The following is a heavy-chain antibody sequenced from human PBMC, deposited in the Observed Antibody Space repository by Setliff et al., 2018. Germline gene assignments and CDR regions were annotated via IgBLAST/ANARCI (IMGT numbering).Heavy chain of an antibody. CDR1: FSSLLLFSYF. Sequence: LSLPFPFSFSSLLLFSYFCLCILHPPVHFLSFIAYLSPLVSASYNPSLKSRVTMSVDTSKNQFSLHLTSVTAADTAVYYCAREVGTSTSSDAFDVWGQGMMVTVS. D-gene: IGHD1-26*01. CDR3: AREVGTSTSSDAFDV. CDR2: LSPLVSA. V-gene: IGHV4-30-4*08. J-gene: IGHJ3*01.